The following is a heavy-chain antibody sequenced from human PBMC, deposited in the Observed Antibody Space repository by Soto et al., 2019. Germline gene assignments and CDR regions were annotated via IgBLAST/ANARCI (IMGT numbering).Heavy chain of an antibody. CDR2: ISGSGDST. D-gene: IGHD6-13*01. V-gene: IGHV3-23*01. Sequence: EVPLLESGGGLVQPGGSLRLSCAASGFTFSNYAMNWVRQAPGKGLEWVSAISGSGDSTYYADSVKGRFTISRDNSKNTLYLQMNSLRAEDTAIYYCAKRTIGSSYDYWGQGTLVTVSS. CDR3: AKRTIGSSYDY. J-gene: IGHJ4*02. CDR1: GFTFSNYA.